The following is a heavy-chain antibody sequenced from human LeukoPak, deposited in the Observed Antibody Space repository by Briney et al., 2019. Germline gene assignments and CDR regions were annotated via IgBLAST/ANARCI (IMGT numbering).Heavy chain of an antibody. J-gene: IGHJ4*02. D-gene: IGHD6-13*01. Sequence: SVKVSCTASGGTFSSYAISWVRQAPGQGLEWMGGIIPIFGTANYAQKFQGRVTITTDESTSTAYMELSSLRSEDTAVYYCASNRIAAAGMDFDYWGQGTLVTVSS. CDR2: IIPIFGTA. CDR1: GGTFSSYA. V-gene: IGHV1-69*05. CDR3: ASNRIAAAGMDFDY.